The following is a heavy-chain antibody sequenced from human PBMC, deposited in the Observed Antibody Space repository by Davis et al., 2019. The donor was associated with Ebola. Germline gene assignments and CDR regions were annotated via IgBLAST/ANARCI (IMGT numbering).Heavy chain of an antibody. D-gene: IGHD6-19*01. Sequence: HSQTLSLTCAISGDSVSGNSGAWNWIRQSPSRGLEWLGRTYYHQSKWYNDYAVSVKSRITINPDTSKNQFSLLLNSVTPEDTAVYYCVRVQWRAGKAFDIWGQGSMVTVSS. V-gene: IGHV6-1*01. J-gene: IGHJ3*02. CDR2: TYYHQSKWYN. CDR1: GDSVSGNSGA. CDR3: VRVQWRAGKAFDI.